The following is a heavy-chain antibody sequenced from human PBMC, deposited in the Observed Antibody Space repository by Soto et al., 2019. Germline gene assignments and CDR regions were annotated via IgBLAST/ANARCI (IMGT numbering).Heavy chain of an antibody. CDR2: ISAYNGNT. J-gene: IGHJ4*02. V-gene: IGHV1-18*01. Sequence: ASVKVSCKASGYTFTSYGISWVRQAPGQGLEWMGWISAYNGNTNYAQKLQGRATMTTDTSTSTAYMELRSLRSDDTAVYYCARAKDYDFWSGYYITDYWGQGTLVTVSS. CDR3: ARAKDYDFWSGYYITDY. D-gene: IGHD3-3*01. CDR1: GYTFTSYG.